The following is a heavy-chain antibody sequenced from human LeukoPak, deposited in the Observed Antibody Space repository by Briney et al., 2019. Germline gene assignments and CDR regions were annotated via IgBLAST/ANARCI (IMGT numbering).Heavy chain of an antibody. CDR2: ISSSGKTK. CDR1: GFTFSGYE. Sequence: PGGSLRLSCAGSGFTFSGYEMNWVRQAPGKGLEWVSYISSSGKTKFYADSVKGRFTISRDNAKNSLYLQMNNLRAEDTAVYYCATRSAAIAVAGGLDYWGQGTLVTVS. V-gene: IGHV3-48*03. D-gene: IGHD6-19*01. J-gene: IGHJ4*02. CDR3: ATRSAAIAVAGGLDY.